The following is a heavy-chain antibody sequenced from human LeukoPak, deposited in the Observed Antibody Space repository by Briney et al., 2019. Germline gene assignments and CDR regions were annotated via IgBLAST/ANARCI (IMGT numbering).Heavy chain of an antibody. Sequence: SETLSLTCTVSGGSISSYYWSWIRQPAGKGLEWIGRIYTSGSTNYNPSLKSRVTMSVDTSKNQFSLKLSSVTAADTAVYYCARGRRGALPLAGTYYYYMDVWGKGTTVTISS. V-gene: IGHV4-4*07. CDR3: ARGRRGALPLAGTYYYYMDV. J-gene: IGHJ6*03. CDR1: GGSISSYY. CDR2: IYTSGST. D-gene: IGHD6-19*01.